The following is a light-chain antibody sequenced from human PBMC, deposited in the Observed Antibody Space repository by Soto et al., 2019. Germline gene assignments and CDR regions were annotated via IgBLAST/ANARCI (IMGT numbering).Light chain of an antibody. V-gene: IGLV2-14*01. CDR2: EVS. Sequence: QSALTQPASVSGSPGQSITISCTGTSSDVGDYNYVSWYQQHPGKAPKLMIYEVSNRPSGVSNRFSGSKSGDTATLTNSGLQAEDEGDYYCSSYTSRSTLGVFGGGTKLTVL. J-gene: IGLJ3*02. CDR1: SSDVGDYNY. CDR3: SSYTSRSTLGV.